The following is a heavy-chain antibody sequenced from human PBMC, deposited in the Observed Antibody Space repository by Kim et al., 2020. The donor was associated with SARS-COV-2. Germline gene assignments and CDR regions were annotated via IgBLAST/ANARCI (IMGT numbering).Heavy chain of an antibody. Sequence: GSTYYNPSLKSRVTISVDTSKNQFSLKLSSVTAADTAVYYCARVADWFDYWGQGTLVTVSS. D-gene: IGHD3-9*01. J-gene: IGHJ4*02. V-gene: IGHV4-31*02. CDR3: ARVADWFDY. CDR2: GST.